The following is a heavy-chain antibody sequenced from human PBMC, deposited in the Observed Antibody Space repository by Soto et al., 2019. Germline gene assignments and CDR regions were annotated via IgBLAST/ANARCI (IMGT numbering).Heavy chain of an antibody. J-gene: IGHJ4*02. CDR1: GGSFSGYY. CDR2: INHSGST. D-gene: IGHD3-22*01. V-gene: IGHV4-34*01. CDR3: ARTPSGYYLCQDY. Sequence: SETLSLTCAVYGGSFSGYYRSWIRQPPGKGLEWIGEINHSGSTNYNPSLKSRVTISVDTSKNQFSLKLSSVTAADTAVYYCARTPSGYYLCQDYWGQGTLVTVSS.